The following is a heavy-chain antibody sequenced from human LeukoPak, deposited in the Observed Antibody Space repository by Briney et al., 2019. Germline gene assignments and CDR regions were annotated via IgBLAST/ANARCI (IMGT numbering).Heavy chain of an antibody. CDR2: IYYSGST. J-gene: IGHJ4*02. D-gene: IGHD3-10*01. V-gene: IGHV4-39*07. CDR3: AGVFRGVTDY. Sequence: SETLSLTCTVSGGSISSSSYYWGWIRQPPGKGLEWIGSIYYSGSTYYNPSLKSRVTISVDTSKNQFSLKLSSVTAADTAVYYCAGVFRGVTDYWGQGALVTVSS. CDR1: GGSISSSSYY.